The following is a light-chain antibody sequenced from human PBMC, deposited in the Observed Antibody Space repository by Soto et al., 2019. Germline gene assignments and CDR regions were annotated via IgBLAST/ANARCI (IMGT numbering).Light chain of an antibody. CDR1: IGEVGGYEF. CDR3: TSFRRASPL. Sequence: QSALTQPASVSGSPGQSLTISCTGTIGEVGGYEFVSWYQQHPVKAPTMMIYEVRNRPSGVSNRFCCSKSGNTASLTIFGPQAEDEADYYSTSFRRASPLFGHGTKVPLL. CDR2: EVR. J-gene: IGLJ1*01. V-gene: IGLV2-14*01.